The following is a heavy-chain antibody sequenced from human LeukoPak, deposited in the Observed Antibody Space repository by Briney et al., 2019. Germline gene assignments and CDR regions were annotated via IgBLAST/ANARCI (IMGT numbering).Heavy chain of an antibody. J-gene: IGHJ6*02. CDR3: AKDMNYYGSLGYYYGMDV. Sequence: PGGSLRLSCAASGFTFDDYAMHWVRHAPGKGLEWVSGISWNSSSIGYADSVKGRFTISRDNAKNSLYLQMNSLRAEDTALYYCAKDMNYYGSLGYYYGMDVWGQGTTVTVSS. D-gene: IGHD3-10*01. V-gene: IGHV3-9*01. CDR1: GFTFDDYA. CDR2: ISWNSSSI.